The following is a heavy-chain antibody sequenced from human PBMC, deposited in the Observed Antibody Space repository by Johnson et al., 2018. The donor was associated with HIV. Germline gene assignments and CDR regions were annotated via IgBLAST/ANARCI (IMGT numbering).Heavy chain of an antibody. CDR3: AKWSKVGATFSDAFDI. CDR1: GFTFSSYG. J-gene: IGHJ3*02. D-gene: IGHD1-26*01. CDR2: IRYDGSNK. Sequence: MQLVESGGGVVQPGGSLRLSCAASGFTFSSYGMHWVRQAPGKGLEWVAFIRYDGSNKYYADSVKGRFTISRDNSKNTLYLQMNSLRAEDTAVYYCAKWSKVGATFSDAFDIWGQGTMVTVSS. V-gene: IGHV3-30*02.